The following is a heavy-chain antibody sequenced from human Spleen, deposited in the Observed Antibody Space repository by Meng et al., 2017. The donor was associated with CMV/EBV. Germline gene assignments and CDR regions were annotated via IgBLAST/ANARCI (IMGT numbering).Heavy chain of an antibody. V-gene: IGHV3-21*06. J-gene: IGHJ6*02. CDR2: ISNSADYI. D-gene: IGHD1-26*01. CDR1: GFTFNSYS. CDR3: AELKLTDYYGMDV. Sequence: GESLKISCAASGFTFNSYSMNWVRQAPGKGLEWVSSISNSADYIYYADSVKGRFTISRDNADHSLYLQMNSLRAEDTAVYYCAELKLTDYYGMDVWGQGTTVTVS.